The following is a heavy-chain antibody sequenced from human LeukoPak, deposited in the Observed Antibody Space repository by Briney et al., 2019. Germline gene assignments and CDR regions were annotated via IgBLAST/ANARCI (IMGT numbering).Heavy chain of an antibody. CDR1: GGTFSSYA. J-gene: IGHJ6*02. CDR2: IIPILGIA. V-gene: IGHV1-69*04. D-gene: IGHD1-26*01. CDR3: ARDNRGSYSRGMDV. Sequence: ASVKVSCKASGGTFSSYAISWVRQAPGQGLEWMGRIIPILGIANYAQKFQGRVTITADKSTRTAYMELSSLRSEDTAVYYCARDNRGSYSRGMDVWGQGTTVTVSS.